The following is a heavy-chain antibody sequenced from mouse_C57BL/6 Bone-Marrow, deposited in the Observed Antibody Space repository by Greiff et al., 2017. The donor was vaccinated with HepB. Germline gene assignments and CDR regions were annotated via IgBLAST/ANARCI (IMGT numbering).Heavy chain of an antibody. CDR1: GYSITSGYY. CDR3: ARGPLGRRGYFDV. D-gene: IGHD4-1*01. V-gene: IGHV3-6*01. Sequence: EVQLQQSGPGLVKPSQSLSLTCSVTGYSITSGYYWNWIRQFPGNKLEWMGYISYDGSNNYNPSLKNRISITRDTSKNQFFLKLNSVTTEDTATYYCARGPLGRRGYFDVWGTGTTVTVSS. CDR2: ISYDGSN. J-gene: IGHJ1*03.